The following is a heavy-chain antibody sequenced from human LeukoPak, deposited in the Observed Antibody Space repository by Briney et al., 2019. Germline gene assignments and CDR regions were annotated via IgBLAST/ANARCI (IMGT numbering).Heavy chain of an antibody. Sequence: SETLSLTCTVSGASISGYYWNWIRQPPGKGLEWIGYMYYSGSTNYNPSFKSRVTMSGDTSKNELSLKLSSVTAADTAVYYCARGRIAKIVVVHSFSYGMDVWGQGTTVTVSS. D-gene: IGHD3-22*01. J-gene: IGHJ6*02. CDR2: MYYSGST. CDR3: ARGRIAKIVVVHSFSYGMDV. CDR1: GASISGYY. V-gene: IGHV4-59*12.